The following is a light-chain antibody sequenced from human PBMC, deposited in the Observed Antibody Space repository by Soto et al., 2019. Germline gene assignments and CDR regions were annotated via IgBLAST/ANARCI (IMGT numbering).Light chain of an antibody. Sequence: DIKMTQSPSSLSASVGDRVTITCRASQGISNYLAWYQQKPGKVPKLLIYAASTLQSGVTYRFSGSGSGTDFTLTISSLQPEDVATYYCQKYNSALWTFGQGTKVEIK. V-gene: IGKV1-27*01. CDR3: QKYNSALWT. J-gene: IGKJ1*01. CDR1: QGISNY. CDR2: AAS.